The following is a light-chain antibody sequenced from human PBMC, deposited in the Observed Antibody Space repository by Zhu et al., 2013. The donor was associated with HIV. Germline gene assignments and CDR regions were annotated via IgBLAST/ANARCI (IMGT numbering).Light chain of an antibody. Sequence: QSALTQPASVSGSPGQSIAISCTGTSSDVGSYILVSWFQQHPGKAPKLMIYEATKRPPGVSNRFSGSKSGNTASLTISGLQAEDEADYYCCSYAGSSWVFGGGTKLTVL. CDR2: EAT. J-gene: IGLJ3*02. V-gene: IGLV2-23*01. CDR3: CSYAGSSWV. CDR1: SSDVGSYIL.